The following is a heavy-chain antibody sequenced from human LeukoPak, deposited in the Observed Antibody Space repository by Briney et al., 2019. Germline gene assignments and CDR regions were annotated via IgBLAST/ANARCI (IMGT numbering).Heavy chain of an antibody. V-gene: IGHV1-69*05. D-gene: IGHD1-14*01. CDR2: IIPIFGTA. CDR1: RGTFSSYA. Sequence: SVKVSCKASRGTFSSYAISWVRQAPGQGLEWMGRIIPIFGTANYAQKFQGRVTITTDESTSTAYMELSSLRSEDTAVYYCASLVLRSYYYYMDVWGKGTTVTVSS. CDR3: ASLVLRSYYYYMDV. J-gene: IGHJ6*03.